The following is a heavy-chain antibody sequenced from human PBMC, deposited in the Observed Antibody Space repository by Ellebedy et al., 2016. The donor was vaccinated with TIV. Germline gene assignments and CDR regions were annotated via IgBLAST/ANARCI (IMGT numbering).Heavy chain of an antibody. CDR3: ARDHSDCGGDCYLGY. CDR2: ISAYNGNT. D-gene: IGHD2-21*01. J-gene: IGHJ4*02. Sequence: ASVKVSXXASGYTFTSYGISWVRQAPGQGLEWMGWISAYNGNTNYAQKLQGRVTMTTDTSTNTAYMELSSLRSEDTAVYYCARDHSDCGGDCYLGYWGQGTLVTVSS. CDR1: GYTFTSYG. V-gene: IGHV1-18*01.